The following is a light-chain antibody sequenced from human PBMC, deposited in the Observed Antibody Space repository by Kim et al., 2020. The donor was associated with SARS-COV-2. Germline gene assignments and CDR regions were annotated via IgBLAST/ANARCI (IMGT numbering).Light chain of an antibody. J-gene: IGKJ2*01. CDR2: EVS. CDR3: MQGLQRLYN. V-gene: IGKV2D-29*01. CDR1: QSLLHSDGKIS. Sequence: QPASISCTSSQSLLHSDGKISLYWYLQKPGQPPQLLIYEVSKRFSGVPERFSGSGSGTDFTLKISRVEAEDVGLYYCMQGLQRLYNFGQGTKLEI.